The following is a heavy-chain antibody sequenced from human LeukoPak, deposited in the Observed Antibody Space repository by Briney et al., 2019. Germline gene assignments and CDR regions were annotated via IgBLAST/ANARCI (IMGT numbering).Heavy chain of an antibody. V-gene: IGHV3-30-3*01. J-gene: IGHJ4*02. CDR3: ARGAPQWLVRPYFDY. CDR2: ISYDGSNK. CDR1: GFTFSSYA. D-gene: IGHD6-19*01. Sequence: GGSLRLSCAASGFTFSSYAMHWVRQAPGKGLEWVAVISYDGSNKYYADSVKGRFTISRDNSKNTLYLQMNSLRAEDTAVYYCARGAPQWLVRPYFDYWGQGTLVTVSS.